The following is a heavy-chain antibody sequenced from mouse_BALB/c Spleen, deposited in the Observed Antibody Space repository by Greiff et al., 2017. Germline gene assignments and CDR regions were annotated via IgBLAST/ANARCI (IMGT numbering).Heavy chain of an antibody. Sequence: VQGVESGPGLVQPSQSLSITCTVSGFSLTSYGVHWVRQSPGKGLEWLGVIWSGGSTDYNAAFISRLSISKDNSKSQVFFKMNSLQADDTAIYYCARRHYYGSSGFAYWGQGTLVTVSA. V-gene: IGHV2-4-1*01. J-gene: IGHJ3*01. CDR1: GFSLTSYG. CDR2: IWSGGST. CDR3: ARRHYYGSSGFAY. D-gene: IGHD1-1*01.